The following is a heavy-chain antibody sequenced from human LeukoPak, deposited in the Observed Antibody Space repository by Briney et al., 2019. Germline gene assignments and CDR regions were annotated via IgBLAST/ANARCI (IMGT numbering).Heavy chain of an antibody. CDR2: IYPGDSDT. CDR3: ARGTRGYSYGTAPFDY. CDR1: GYSFTSYW. V-gene: IGHV5-51*01. Sequence: ESLKIPCKGSGYSFTSYWIGWVRQMPGKGLEWMGIIYPGDSDTRYSPSFQGQVTISADKSISTAYLQWSSLKASDTAMYYCARGTRGYSYGTAPFDYWGQGTLVTVSS. J-gene: IGHJ4*02. D-gene: IGHD5-18*01.